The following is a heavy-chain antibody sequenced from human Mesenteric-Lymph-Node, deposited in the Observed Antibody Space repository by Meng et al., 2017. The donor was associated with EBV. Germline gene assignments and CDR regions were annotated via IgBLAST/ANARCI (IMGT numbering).Heavy chain of an antibody. Sequence: QGQLQESGPGLVKPSETLSLTCTVSGGSVSSGSYYWSWIRQPPGKGLERIGYIYYSGSTNYNPSFKSRVTISVDTSKNQFSLKLSSVTAADTAVYYCALIIVGATHFDYWGQGTLVTVSS. CDR2: IYYSGST. J-gene: IGHJ4*02. CDR3: ALIIVGATHFDY. V-gene: IGHV4-61*01. CDR1: GGSVSSGSYY. D-gene: IGHD1-26*01.